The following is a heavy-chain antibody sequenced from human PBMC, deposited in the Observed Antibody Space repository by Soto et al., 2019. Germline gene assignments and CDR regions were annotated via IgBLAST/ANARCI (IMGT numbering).Heavy chain of an antibody. CDR2: IYYSGST. V-gene: IGHV4-39*01. CDR1: GGSISSSSYY. Sequence: QLQLQESGPGLVKPSETLSLTCTVSGGSISSSSYYWGWIRQPPGKGLEWIGSIYYSGSTYYNPSLKSRFTISVDTSKNQFSLKLSSVTAADTAVYYCWVTAIASFYYYYGMDVWGQGTTVTVSS. J-gene: IGHJ6*02. D-gene: IGHD2-21*02. CDR3: WVTAIASFYYYYGMDV.